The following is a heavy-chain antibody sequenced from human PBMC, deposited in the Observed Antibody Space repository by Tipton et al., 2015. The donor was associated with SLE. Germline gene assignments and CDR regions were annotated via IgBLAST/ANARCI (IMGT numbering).Heavy chain of an antibody. Sequence: SLRLSCAASGFTFSSYAMHWVRQAPGKGLEWVAVISYDGSNKYYADSVKGRFTISRDNSKNSLYLQMDSLRSEDTALYYCVKEQRGTRWITFDIWGRGTMVTVSS. CDR1: GFTFSSYA. D-gene: IGHD1-7*01. CDR2: ISYDGSNK. V-gene: IGHV3-30*04. J-gene: IGHJ3*02. CDR3: VKEQRGTRWITFDI.